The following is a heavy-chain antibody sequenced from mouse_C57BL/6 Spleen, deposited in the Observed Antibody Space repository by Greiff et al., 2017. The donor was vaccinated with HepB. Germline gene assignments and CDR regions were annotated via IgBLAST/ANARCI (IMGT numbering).Heavy chain of an antibody. CDR3: ARDPYYYGSSSWFAY. D-gene: IGHD1-1*01. CDR1: GFTFSDYY. J-gene: IGHJ3*01. Sequence: EVKLMESGGGLVQPGGSLKLSCAASGFTFSDYYMYWVRQTPEKRLEWVAYISNGGGSTYYPDTVKGRFTISRDNAKNTLYLQMSRLKSEDTAMYYCARDPYYYGSSSWFAYWGQGTLVTVSA. CDR2: ISNGGGST. V-gene: IGHV5-12*01.